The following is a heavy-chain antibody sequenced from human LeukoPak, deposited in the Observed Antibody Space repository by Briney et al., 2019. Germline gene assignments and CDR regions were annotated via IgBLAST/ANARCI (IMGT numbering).Heavy chain of an antibody. Sequence: PSETLSLTCAVYGVSFSGYYWSWIRQPPGKGLEWIGEINHSGSTNYNPSLKSRVTISVDTSKNQFSLKLSSVTAADTAVYYCARGDRPTPWFGESWGQGTLVTVSS. CDR1: GVSFSGYY. V-gene: IGHV4-34*01. CDR2: INHSGST. CDR3: ARGDRPTPWFGES. D-gene: IGHD3-10*01. J-gene: IGHJ5*02.